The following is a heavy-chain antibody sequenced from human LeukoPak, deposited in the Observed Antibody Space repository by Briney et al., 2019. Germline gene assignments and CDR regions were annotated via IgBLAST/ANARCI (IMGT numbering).Heavy chain of an antibody. V-gene: IGHV3-33*01. D-gene: IGHD6-19*01. Sequence: GGSLRLSCAASGFTFSSYGTHWVRQAPGKGLEWVAVIWYDGSNKYYADSVKGRFTISRDNSKNTLYLQMNSLRAEDTAVYYCARDLEYSSGWPDDYWGQGTLVTVSS. J-gene: IGHJ4*02. CDR3: ARDLEYSSGWPDDY. CDR1: GFTFSSYG. CDR2: IWYDGSNK.